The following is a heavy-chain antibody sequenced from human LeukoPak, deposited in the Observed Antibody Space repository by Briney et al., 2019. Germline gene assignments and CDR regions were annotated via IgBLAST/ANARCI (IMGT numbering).Heavy chain of an antibody. D-gene: IGHD2-15*01. CDR3: ARVDCSGGSCYRFDY. CDR1: GYTLTSYY. V-gene: IGHV1-46*01. J-gene: IGHJ4*02. Sequence: GASVKVSCKASGYTLTSYYMQWVRQAPGQGLEWRGIINPNDATTSSARKFQGRVTMTRDTSTSTVYMELRSLTSEDTAVYYCARVDCSGGSCYRFDYWGQGTLVTVSS. CDR2: INPNDATT.